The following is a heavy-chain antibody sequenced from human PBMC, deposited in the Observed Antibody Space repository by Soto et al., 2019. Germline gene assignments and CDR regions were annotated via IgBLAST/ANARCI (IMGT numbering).Heavy chain of an antibody. Sequence: SETLSLTCAVHGGSFSGYYWSWIRQPPGKGLEWIGEINHSGSTNYNPSLKSRVTISVDTSKNQFSLKLSSVTAADTAVYYCARAPFSPYHSSGHDYWGQGTLVTVSS. J-gene: IGHJ4*02. CDR3: ARAPFSPYHSSGHDY. D-gene: IGHD3-22*01. CDR1: GGSFSGYY. CDR2: INHSGST. V-gene: IGHV4-34*01.